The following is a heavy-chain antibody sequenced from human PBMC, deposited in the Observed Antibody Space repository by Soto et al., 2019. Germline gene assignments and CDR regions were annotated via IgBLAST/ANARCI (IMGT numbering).Heavy chain of an antibody. V-gene: IGHV1-18*01. D-gene: IGHD2-21*01. CDR2: ISAYNGNT. Sequence: QVQLVQSGAEVKKPGASVKVSCKASGYTFTSYGLSWVRQAPGKGHEWMGWISAYNGNTHYAQKLQVRVTMTTVTSMGTAYMARRTLTSVGTSVNSCAIVRDPPWRQGTMVTVSS. J-gene: IGHJ3*01. CDR3: AIVRDPP. CDR1: GYTFTSYG.